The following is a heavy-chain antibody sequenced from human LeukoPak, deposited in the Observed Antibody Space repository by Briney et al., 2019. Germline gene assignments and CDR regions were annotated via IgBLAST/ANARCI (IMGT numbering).Heavy chain of an antibody. CDR1: GFTFSAYT. Sequence: GGSLRLSCAASGFTFSAYTMSWVRQAPGKGLEWVSSIYGSGVSTFYADSVQGRFTISRDNFQNTLSLQMNSLRADDTAVYYCAKDLGLSVGSTPFDYWGQGTLVTVSS. J-gene: IGHJ4*02. CDR3: AKDLGLSVGSTPFDY. V-gene: IGHV3-23*01. D-gene: IGHD1-26*01. CDR2: IYGSGVST.